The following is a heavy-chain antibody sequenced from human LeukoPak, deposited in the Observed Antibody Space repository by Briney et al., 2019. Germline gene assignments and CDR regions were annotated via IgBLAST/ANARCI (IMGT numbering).Heavy chain of an antibody. CDR2: VYPVDSDS. J-gene: IGHJ4*02. CDR1: GYTFTNYW. V-gene: IGHV5-51*01. CDR3: ARQARTGSQWYFDH. Sequence: GESLKISCRGSGYTFTNYWIGWVRQMPGKGLEWMGLVYPVDSDSRYGPSFQGQVTLLADKSISTAYLQWNSLKASDTAMYFCARQARTGSQWYFDHWGQGTLVTVSS. D-gene: IGHD3/OR15-3a*01.